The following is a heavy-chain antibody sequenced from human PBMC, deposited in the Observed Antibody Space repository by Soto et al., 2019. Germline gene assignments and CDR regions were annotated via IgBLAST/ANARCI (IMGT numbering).Heavy chain of an antibody. CDR1: GGSVSSGSYY. J-gene: IGHJ6*02. CDR2: IYYSGST. CDR3: AGSRQIYYYYYGMDV. V-gene: IGHV4-61*01. Sequence: QVQLQESGPGLVKPSETLSLTCTVSGGSVSSGSYYWSWIRQPPGKGLEWIGYIYYSGSTNYNPSPKSRVTIXXDXSXXQLSLKLSSVTAADTAVYYCAGSRQIYYYYYGMDVWGQGTTVTVSS.